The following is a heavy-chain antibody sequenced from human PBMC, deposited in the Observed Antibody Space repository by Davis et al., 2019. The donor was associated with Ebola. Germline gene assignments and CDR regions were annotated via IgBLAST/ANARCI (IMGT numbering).Heavy chain of an antibody. Sequence: AASVKVSCKASVGTFSSYAISWVRQAPGQGLEWMGGIIPIFGTANYAQKFQGRVTITADESTSTAYMELSSLRSEDTAVYYCARGPVQLLPSWYFDLWGRGTLVTVSS. J-gene: IGHJ2*01. CDR3: ARGPVQLLPSWYFDL. D-gene: IGHD2-15*01. CDR2: IIPIFGTA. V-gene: IGHV1-69*13. CDR1: VGTFSSYA.